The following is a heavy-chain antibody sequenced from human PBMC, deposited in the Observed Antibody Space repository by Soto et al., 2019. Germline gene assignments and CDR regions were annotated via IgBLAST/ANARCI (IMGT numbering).Heavy chain of an antibody. V-gene: IGHV4-34*01. D-gene: IGHD3-3*01. CDR3: ARGGDYDFWTHHYYGMDV. J-gene: IGHJ6*02. Sequence: QVQLQQWGAGLLKPSETLSLTCAVYGGSFSGYYWSWIRQPPGKGLEWLGEINHSGSTNYNPSLKSRVTISVDTSKNQFSLKLSSVTAADTAVYYCARGGDYDFWTHHYYGMDVWGQGTTVTVSS. CDR1: GGSFSGYY. CDR2: INHSGST.